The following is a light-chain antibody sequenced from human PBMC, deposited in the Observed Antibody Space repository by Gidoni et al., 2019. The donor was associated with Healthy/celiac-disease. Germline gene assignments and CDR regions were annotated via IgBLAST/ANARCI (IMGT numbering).Light chain of an antibody. V-gene: IGKV3-15*01. CDR3: QQYNNWPVFT. Sequence: EIVMTQSPATLSVSPGERATRACRASQSVSSNLAWYQQKPGQAPRLLIYGASTRATGIPARFSGSGSGTEFTLTISSLQSEDFAVYYCQQYNNWPVFTFGPGTKVEIK. J-gene: IGKJ3*01. CDR1: QSVSSN. CDR2: GAS.